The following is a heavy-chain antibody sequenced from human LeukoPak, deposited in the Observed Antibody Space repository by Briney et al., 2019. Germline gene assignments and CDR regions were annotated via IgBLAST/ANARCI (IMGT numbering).Heavy chain of an antibody. V-gene: IGHV6-1*01. CDR2: TYYRSKWYN. CDR3: ARAGTWVDAFDI. Sequence: SHTLSLTCAISGDSVSSNSAAWNWIRQSPSRGLEWLGRTYYRSKWYNDYAVSVKSRITINPDTSKNQISLQLNSVTPEDTAVYYCARAGTWVDAFDIWGQGTMVTVSS. J-gene: IGHJ3*02. CDR1: GDSVSSNSAA. D-gene: IGHD1-14*01.